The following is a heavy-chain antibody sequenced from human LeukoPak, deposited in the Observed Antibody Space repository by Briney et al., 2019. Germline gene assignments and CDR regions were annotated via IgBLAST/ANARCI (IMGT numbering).Heavy chain of an antibody. CDR3: VRGGIKVSGIDAFDI. CDR1: GFTYSNYD. V-gene: IGHV3-13*01. D-gene: IGHD5/OR15-5a*01. Sequence: SGGSLRLSCAASGFTYSNYDMHWVRQGPGGGLEWVSAIGIADDTHYADSVKGRFTISRENARNSLYLQINSLRAADTAVYYCVRGGIKVSGIDAFDIWGQGTVVTVSS. J-gene: IGHJ3*02. CDR2: IGIADDT.